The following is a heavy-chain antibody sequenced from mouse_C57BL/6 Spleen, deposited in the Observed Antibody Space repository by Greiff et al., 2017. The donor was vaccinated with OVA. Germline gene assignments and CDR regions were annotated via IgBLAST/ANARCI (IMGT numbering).Heavy chain of an antibody. Sequence: EVKLEESGGGLVKPGGSLKLSCAASGFTFSDYGMHWVRQAPEKGLEWVAYISSGSSTIYYADTVKGRFTISRDNAKNTLFLQMTSLRSEDTAMYYCASDGPFAYWGQGTLVTVSA. CDR3: ASDGPFAY. CDR1: GFTFSDYG. CDR2: ISSGSSTI. V-gene: IGHV5-17*01. J-gene: IGHJ3*01. D-gene: IGHD2-3*01.